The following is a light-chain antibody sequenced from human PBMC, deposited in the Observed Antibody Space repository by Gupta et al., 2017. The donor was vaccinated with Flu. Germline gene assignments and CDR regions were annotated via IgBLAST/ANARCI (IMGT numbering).Light chain of an antibody. CDR1: SSHIGNNH. CDR3: GAWDSSLTQGL. Sequence: SSHIGNNHVSWYQQFPGTAPKLLIYETRVRPSGVPDRFSGSKSGTSATLDITGLQAGDEADYYCGAWDSSLTQGLFGGGTKMTV. CDR2: ETR. V-gene: IGLV1-51*02. J-gene: IGLJ3*02.